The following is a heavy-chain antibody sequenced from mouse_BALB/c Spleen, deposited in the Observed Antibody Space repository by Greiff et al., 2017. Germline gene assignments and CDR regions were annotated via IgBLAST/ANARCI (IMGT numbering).Heavy chain of an antibody. Sequence: EVHLVESGGDLVKPGGSLKLSCAASGFTFSSYGMSWVRQTPDKRLEWVATISSGGSYTYYPDSVKGRFTISRDNAKNTLYLQMSSLKSEDTAMYYCARGGIYYDYDAFYYAMDYWGQGTSVTVSS. V-gene: IGHV5-6*01. CDR2: ISSGGSYT. CDR1: GFTFSSYG. CDR3: ARGGIYYDYDAFYYAMDY. J-gene: IGHJ4*01. D-gene: IGHD2-4*01.